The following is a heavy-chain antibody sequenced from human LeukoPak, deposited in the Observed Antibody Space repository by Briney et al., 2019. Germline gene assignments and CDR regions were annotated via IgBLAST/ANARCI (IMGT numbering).Heavy chain of an antibody. D-gene: IGHD2-15*01. CDR3: ARDLGYCSGGSCYPLVWFDP. Sequence: GASVKVSCKASGYTFSAYYVHWVRQAPGQGLEWMGWINPNSGGTNYAQKFQGRVTMTRDTSISTAYMELSRLRSDDTAVYYCARDLGYCSGGSCYPLVWFDPWGQGTLVTVSS. CDR2: INPNSGGT. V-gene: IGHV1-2*02. J-gene: IGHJ5*02. CDR1: GYTFSAYY.